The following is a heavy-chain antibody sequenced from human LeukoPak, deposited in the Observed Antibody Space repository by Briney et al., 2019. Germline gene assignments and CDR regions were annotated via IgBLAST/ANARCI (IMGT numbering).Heavy chain of an antibody. V-gene: IGHV4-34*01. D-gene: IGHD5-12*01. J-gene: IGHJ4*02. CDR3: ARDQRVFRRGYSGYDSGY. CDR1: GGSFSGYY. Sequence: KPSETLSLTCAVYGGSFSGYYWSWIRQPPGKGLEWIGEINHSGSTNYNPSLKSRVTISVDTSKNQFSLKLSSVTAADTAVYYCARDQRVFRRGYSGYDSGYWGQGTLVTVSS. CDR2: INHSGST.